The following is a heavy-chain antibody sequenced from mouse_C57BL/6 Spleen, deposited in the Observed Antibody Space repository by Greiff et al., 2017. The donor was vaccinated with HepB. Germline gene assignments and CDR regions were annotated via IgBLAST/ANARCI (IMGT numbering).Heavy chain of an antibody. V-gene: IGHV1-55*01. CDR1: GYTFTSYW. J-gene: IGHJ4*01. D-gene: IGHD1-1*01. Sequence: QVQLKESGAELVKPGASVKMSCKASGYTFTSYWITWVKQRPGQGLEWIGDIYPGSGSTNYNEKFKSKATLTVDTSSSTAYMQLSSLTSEDSAVYYCARSGGSSLYYAMDYWGQGTSVTVSS. CDR3: ARSGGSSLYYAMDY. CDR2: IYPGSGST.